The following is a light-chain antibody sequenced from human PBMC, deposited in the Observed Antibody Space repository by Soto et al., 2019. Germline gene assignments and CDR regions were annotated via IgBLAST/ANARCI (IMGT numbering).Light chain of an antibody. V-gene: IGLV2-14*01. CDR2: EVS. CDR1: SSDVGGYNY. Sequence: QSVLTQPASVSGSPGQSITISCTGTSSDVGGYNYVSWYQHHPGKVPKLMIYEVSNRPSGVSNRFSGSKSGNTASLAISGLQAEDEADYYCSSYTSISTYVFGTGTKVTVL. J-gene: IGLJ1*01. CDR3: SSYTSISTYV.